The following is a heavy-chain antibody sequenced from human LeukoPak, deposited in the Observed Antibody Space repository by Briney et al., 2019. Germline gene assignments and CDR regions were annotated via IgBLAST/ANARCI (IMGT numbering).Heavy chain of an antibody. Sequence: GGSLRLSCAASGFSFSSYAMSWVRQAPGKGLEWVSSISGSGDNTYYAESVKGRFTISRDNSKNTLYLQMNSLRAEDTAVYYCAKDHYYGSGSYYYDYWGQGTLVTVSS. CDR1: GFSFSSYA. J-gene: IGHJ4*02. V-gene: IGHV3-23*01. CDR3: AKDHYYGSGSYYYDY. D-gene: IGHD3-10*01. CDR2: ISGSGDNT.